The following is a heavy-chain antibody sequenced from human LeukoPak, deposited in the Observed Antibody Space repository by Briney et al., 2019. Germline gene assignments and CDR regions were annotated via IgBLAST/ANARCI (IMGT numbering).Heavy chain of an antibody. Sequence: GGPFRLSLRPSGLPLIILSMNGVSQAPGRGLEWVSYISSSSSTIHYTDSVKGRFTISRDNAKNSLYLQMNSLRAEDTAVYYCARDLYPGYWGQGTLVTVSS. CDR1: GLPLIILS. CDR2: ISSSSSTI. CDR3: ARDLYPGY. J-gene: IGHJ4*02. D-gene: IGHD3-16*01. V-gene: IGHV3-48*01.